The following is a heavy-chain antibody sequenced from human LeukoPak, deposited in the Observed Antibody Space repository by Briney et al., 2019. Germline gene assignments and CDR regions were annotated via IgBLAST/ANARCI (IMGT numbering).Heavy chain of an antibody. D-gene: IGHD2-15*01. V-gene: IGHV4-34*01. CDR1: VVSFSGYY. J-gene: IGHJ4*02. CDR3: ARGWWADY. Sequence: SETLSLTCAVYVVSFSGYYWSWIRQPPGNGLEGIGEINHSGSTNYNPSLKSRVTISVDTSKNQFSLKLSSVTAADTAVYYCARGWWADYWGQGTLVTVSS. CDR2: INHSGST.